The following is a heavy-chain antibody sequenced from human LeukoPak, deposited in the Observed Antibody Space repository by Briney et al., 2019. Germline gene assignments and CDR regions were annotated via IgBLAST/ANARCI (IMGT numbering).Heavy chain of an antibody. CDR1: GYTFTAYY. V-gene: IGHV1-2*02. CDR2: INPNTGGT. Sequence: PVASVKVSCKASGYTFTAYYIHWVRQAPGQGLEWMGWINPNTGGTNYAQKFQGRVTMTRDTSISTASMELSRLRSDDTAVYYCARLVVVPTARWFDPWGQGTLVTVSS. D-gene: IGHD2-2*01. CDR3: ARLVVVPTARWFDP. J-gene: IGHJ5*02.